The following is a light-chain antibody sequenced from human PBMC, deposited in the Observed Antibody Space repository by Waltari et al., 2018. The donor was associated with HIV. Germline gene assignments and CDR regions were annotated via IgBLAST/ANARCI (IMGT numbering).Light chain of an antibody. V-gene: IGLV3-1*01. CDR2: HDN. Sequence: YELTQPPSVSVSPGQTASITCSGEKLGDKYACWYQQKPGQSPVLVIYHDNKRRSAIPERFSGSNTTNTATLTMSGTQAMDEADYYCQAWDSSHVVFGGGTKLTVL. J-gene: IGLJ2*01. CDR3: QAWDSSHVV. CDR1: KLGDKY.